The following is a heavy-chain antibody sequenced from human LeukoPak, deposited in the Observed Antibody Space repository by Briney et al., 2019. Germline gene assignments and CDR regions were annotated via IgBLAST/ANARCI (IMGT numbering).Heavy chain of an antibody. Sequence: SETVSLMCTVYIRSFSGYNWVWLRQPPGKGREWIGEINHSGSTNHNPSLKSLVTISVDTSKNEFSLKLISVTAADTAVYYCARVGPANDAFDIWGQGTMVTVSS. D-gene: IGHD2-15*01. CDR1: IRSFSGYN. J-gene: IGHJ3*02. CDR3: ARVGPANDAFDI. CDR2: INHSGST. V-gene: IGHV4-34*01.